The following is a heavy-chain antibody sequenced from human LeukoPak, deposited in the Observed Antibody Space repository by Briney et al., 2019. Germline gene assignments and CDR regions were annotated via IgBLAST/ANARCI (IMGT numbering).Heavy chain of an antibody. CDR1: GYTFTGYY. J-gene: IGHJ4*02. CDR2: FDPEDGET. D-gene: IGHD1-26*01. CDR3: ATGLWELRDY. V-gene: IGHV1-24*01. Sequence: GASVKVSCKASGYTFTGYYMHWVRQAPGKGLEWMGGFDPEDGETIYAQKFQGRVTMTEDTSTDTAYMELSSLRSEDTAVYYCATGLWELRDYWGQGTLVTASS.